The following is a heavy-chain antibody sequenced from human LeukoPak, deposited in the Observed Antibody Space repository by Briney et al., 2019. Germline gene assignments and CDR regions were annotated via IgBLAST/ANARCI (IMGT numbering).Heavy chain of an antibody. CDR3: TKERGGGGRRINLMVGGYGP. D-gene: IGHD3-22*01. CDR2: ISYHGRDK. CDR1: GFSFSTYS. J-gene: IGHJ5*02. Sequence: GGSLRLSCAASGFSFSTYSFSWVRQAPGKGLEWVAAISYHGRDKYYADAVSGRFTISRDNSKNTLHLEMNSLRTDDTAVYYCTKERGGGGRRINLMVGGYGPWGQGTQVTVSS. V-gene: IGHV3-30*04.